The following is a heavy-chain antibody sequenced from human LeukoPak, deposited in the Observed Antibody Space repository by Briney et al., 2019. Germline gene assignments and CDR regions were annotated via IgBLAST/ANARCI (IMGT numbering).Heavy chain of an antibody. J-gene: IGHJ4*02. CDR3: ARDRGYSSSLDY. D-gene: IGHD6-13*01. V-gene: IGHV3-33*01. CDR2: IWYDGSNK. Sequence: GGSLRLSCAASGFTFSSYGMHWVRQAPGKGLEWVAVIWYDGSNKYYADSVKGRFTISRDNSKNTLYLQMNSLRAEDTAVYYCARDRGYSSSLDYWGQGTLVTVSS. CDR1: GFTFSSYG.